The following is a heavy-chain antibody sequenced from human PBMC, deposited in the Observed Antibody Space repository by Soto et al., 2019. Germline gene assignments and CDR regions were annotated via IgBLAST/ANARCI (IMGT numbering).Heavy chain of an antibody. CDR2: IYYSGST. D-gene: IGHD3-22*01. CDR3: ARQVYYDSSGYYPGAFDI. Sequence: YITSTVSGGTICSSSYSWGLKRKPPGKGLEWIGSIYYSGSTYYNPSLKSRVTISVDTSKNQFSLKLSSVTAADTAVYYCARQVYYDSSGYYPGAFDIWGQGTMVTVSS. V-gene: IGHV4-39*01. J-gene: IGHJ3*02. CDR1: GGTICSSSYS.